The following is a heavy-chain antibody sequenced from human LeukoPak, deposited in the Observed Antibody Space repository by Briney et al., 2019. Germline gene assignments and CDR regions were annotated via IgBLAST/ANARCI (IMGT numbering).Heavy chain of an antibody. CDR3: ARLYGGKPSAAHLFDY. V-gene: IGHV1-24*01. CDR2: FDPEDGET. D-gene: IGHD4-23*01. J-gene: IGHJ4*02. CDR1: GYTLTELS. Sequence: ASVKVSCKVSGYTLTELSMHWVRQAPGKGLEWMGGFDPEDGETIYAQKFQGRVTMTTDTSTSTAYMELRSLRSDDTAVYYCARLYGGKPSAAHLFDYWGQGTLVTVSS.